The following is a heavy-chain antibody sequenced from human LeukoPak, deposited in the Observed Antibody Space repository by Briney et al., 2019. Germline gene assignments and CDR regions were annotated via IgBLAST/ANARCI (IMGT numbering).Heavy chain of an antibody. Sequence: TGGSLRLSCAASEFSFSSYAMSWVRQAPGKGLEWVSAMSSSDDGRYYAASVRGRFTISRDTSRSTLYLQMNSLRAEDAAVYYCAKAPVTSCRGAFCYPFDYWGQGTLVTVSS. J-gene: IGHJ4*02. D-gene: IGHD2-15*01. V-gene: IGHV3-23*01. CDR2: MSSSDDGR. CDR3: AKAPVTSCRGAFCYPFDY. CDR1: EFSFSSYA.